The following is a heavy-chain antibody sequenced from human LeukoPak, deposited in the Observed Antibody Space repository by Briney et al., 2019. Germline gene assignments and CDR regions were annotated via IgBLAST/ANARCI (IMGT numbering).Heavy chain of an antibody. CDR1: GGTFSSYA. Sequence: ASVKVSCKASGGTFSSYAISWVRQAPGQGLEWMGGIIPIFGTANYAQKFQGRVTITTDESTSTAYMELSSLRSEDTAVYYCARGPTDHDQGDYYYYMDVWGKGTTVTVSS. D-gene: IGHD1-26*01. CDR3: ARGPTDHDQGDYYYYMDV. CDR2: IIPIFGTA. V-gene: IGHV1-69*05. J-gene: IGHJ6*03.